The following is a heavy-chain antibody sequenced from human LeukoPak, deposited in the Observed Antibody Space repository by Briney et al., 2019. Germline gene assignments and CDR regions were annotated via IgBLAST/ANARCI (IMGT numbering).Heavy chain of an antibody. J-gene: IGHJ6*03. V-gene: IGHV4-39*07. Sequence: SETLSLTCIVSGGSISSSTSYWGWIRQSPGKGLEWIGSIYYSGSTYYNPSLKSRVTISVDTSKNQFSLKLSSVTAADTAVYYCAREGGYDWDFQYYYYYMDVWGKGTTVTVSS. D-gene: IGHD5-12*01. CDR3: AREGGYDWDFQYYYYYMDV. CDR1: GGSISSSTSY. CDR2: IYYSGST.